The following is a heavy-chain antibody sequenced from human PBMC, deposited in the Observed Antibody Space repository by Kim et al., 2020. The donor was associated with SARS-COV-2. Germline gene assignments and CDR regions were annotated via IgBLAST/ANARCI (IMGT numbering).Heavy chain of an antibody. J-gene: IGHJ3*02. CDR3: ARWRGIPLGAFDI. V-gene: IGHV4-34*01. D-gene: IGHD3-3*01. Sequence: SETLSLTCAVYGGSFSGYYWSWIRQPPGKGLEWIGEINHSGSTNYNPSLKSRVTISVDTSKNQFSLKLSSVAAADTAVYYCARWRGIPLGAFDIWGQGT. CDR2: INHSGST. CDR1: GGSFSGYY.